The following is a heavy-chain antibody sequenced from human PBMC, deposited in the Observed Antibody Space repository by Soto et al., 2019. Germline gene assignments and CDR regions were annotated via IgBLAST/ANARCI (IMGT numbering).Heavy chain of an antibody. CDR1: GFIFGNYA. CDR3: AHSDYVGGRKSSSYFDY. CDR2: VTGSGGST. Sequence: EVQPLESGGASVQPGGSLRLSCAASGFIFGNYAMTWVRQSPGKGLEWVSAVTGSGGSTYYADSVKGRFSIYRDNCKNTMHMQMNAVRAEDTAVYYCAHSDYVGGRKSSSYFDYRGQGTRVTVSS. V-gene: IGHV3-23*01. J-gene: IGHJ4*02. D-gene: IGHD3-16*01.